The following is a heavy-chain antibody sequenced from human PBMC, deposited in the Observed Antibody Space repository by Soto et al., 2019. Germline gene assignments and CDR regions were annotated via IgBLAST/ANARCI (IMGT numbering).Heavy chain of an antibody. J-gene: IGHJ4*02. CDR3: ARMGGGIVFAGFDS. Sequence: QVQLVQSGAEVKKPGASVKVSCKASGYTFTSYAMHWVRQAPGQRLEWMGWINAGNGNTKYSQKFQGRGTITRDTSASTADMELSSLRSEDTAVYYCARMGGGIVFAGFDSWGQGTVVTVSS. CDR1: GYTFTSYA. CDR2: INAGNGNT. V-gene: IGHV1-3*01. D-gene: IGHD3-10*01.